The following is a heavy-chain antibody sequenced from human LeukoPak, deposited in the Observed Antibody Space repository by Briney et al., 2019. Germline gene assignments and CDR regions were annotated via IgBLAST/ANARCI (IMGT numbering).Heavy chain of an antibody. V-gene: IGHV4-34*01. D-gene: IGHD2-15*01. CDR1: GGSFSGYY. J-gene: IGHJ4*02. CDR3: ATRPCSGGSCYSASRPYYFDY. CDR2: INHSGST. Sequence: SETLSLTCAVYGGSFSGYYWSWLRQPPGKGLEWIGEINHSGSTNYNPSLKRRVTISVDTSKNQFSLKLSSVTAADTAVYYCATRPCSGGSCYSASRPYYFDYWGQGTLVTVSS.